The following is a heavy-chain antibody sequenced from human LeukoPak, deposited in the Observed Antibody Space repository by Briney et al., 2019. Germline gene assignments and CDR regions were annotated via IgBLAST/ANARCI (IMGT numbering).Heavy chain of an antibody. D-gene: IGHD3-22*01. CDR2: IYHRGST. J-gene: IGHJ4*02. CDR1: GYSISSDNY. V-gene: IGHV4-38-2*01. Sequence: PSETVSLTCAVSGYSISSDNYWVWIRQPPGQGLEWTGGIYHRGSTYYNPSLKSRVTMSVDTSKNQFSLKLSSVTAADTAVYYCARAPRDSSSSNYMRKFDYWGQGTLATVSS. CDR3: ARAPRDSSSSNYMRKFDY.